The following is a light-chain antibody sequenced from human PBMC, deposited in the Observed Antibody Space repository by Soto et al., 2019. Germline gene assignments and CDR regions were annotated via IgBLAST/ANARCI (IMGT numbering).Light chain of an antibody. Sequence: QSALTQPPSASGSPGQSVTISCTATKNDIGVYDFVSWYQHHPDKAPRLFIYEVVQRPSGVPDRFSGSKSGNTASPTVSGLQAADEADYFCKSYAGSNTYVFGSGTKLTVL. CDR3: KSYAGSNTYV. J-gene: IGLJ1*01. CDR2: EVV. CDR1: KNDIGVYDF. V-gene: IGLV2-8*01.